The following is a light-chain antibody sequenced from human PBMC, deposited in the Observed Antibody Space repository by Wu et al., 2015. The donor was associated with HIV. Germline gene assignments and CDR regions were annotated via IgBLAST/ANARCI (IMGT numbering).Light chain of an antibody. CDR1: QSVSSN. Sequence: EIVMTQSPATLSVSPGERATLSCRASQSVSSNLAWYQHKPGQAPRLLIYHSSTRATGISDRFSGSGSGTDFTLTVDRLEPEDFAIYFCQQYERSPSTFGQGTKLEI. CDR3: QQYERSPST. CDR2: HSS. J-gene: IGKJ2*01. V-gene: IGKV3D-15*01.